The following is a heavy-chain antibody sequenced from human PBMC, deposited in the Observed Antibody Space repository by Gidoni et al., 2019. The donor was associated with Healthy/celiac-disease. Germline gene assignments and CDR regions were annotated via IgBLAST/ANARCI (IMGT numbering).Heavy chain of an antibody. CDR3: ARGGRGIAVAGRRPYNWFDP. D-gene: IGHD6-19*01. CDR2: INHSGST. V-gene: IGHV4-34*01. J-gene: IGHJ5*02. Sequence: QVQLQQWGAGLLKPSETLSLTCAVYGGSFSGYYWSWIRQPPGKGLEWIGEINHSGSTNYNPSLKSRVTISVDTSKNQFSLKLSSVTAADTAVYYCARGGRGIAVAGRRPYNWFDPWGQGTLVTVSS. CDR1: GGSFSGYY.